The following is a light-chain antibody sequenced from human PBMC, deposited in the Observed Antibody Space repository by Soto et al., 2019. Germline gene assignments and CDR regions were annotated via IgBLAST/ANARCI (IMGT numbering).Light chain of an antibody. CDR2: DVR. CDR3: GSYTCTGTLL. CDR1: SSDVGGYNY. Sequence: QSALTQPASVSGSPGQSITISCTGTSSDVGGYNYVSWYQQHPGKAPKLMIYDVRNRPSGVSNRFSGSKSGSTASLTISGLQAEDEADYYCGSYTCTGTLLFGGGTKLTVL. V-gene: IGLV2-14*01. J-gene: IGLJ2*01.